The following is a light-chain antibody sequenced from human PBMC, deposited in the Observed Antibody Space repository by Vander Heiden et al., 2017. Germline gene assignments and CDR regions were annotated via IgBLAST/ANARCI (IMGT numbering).Light chain of an antibody. CDR3: QQRSNWSPLT. V-gene: IGKV3-11*02. CDR1: QSVSSY. CDR2: DAA. Sequence: EVVLTQSPTPLSFSRGGRATLSCRASQSVSSYLAWYQQKQRQAPRILIYDAANRVTGIPARFSGSGCGRDFSLTISSREPEDVAVYYCQQRSNWSPLTFGGGTKVEIK. J-gene: IGKJ4*01.